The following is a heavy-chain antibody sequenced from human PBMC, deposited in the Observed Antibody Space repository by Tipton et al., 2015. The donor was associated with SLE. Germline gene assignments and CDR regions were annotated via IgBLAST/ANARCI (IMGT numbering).Heavy chain of an antibody. Sequence: TLSLTCTVSGGSISSSSYYWGWIRQPPGKGLEWIGSIYYSGSTYYNPSLKSRVTISVDTSKNQFSLKLSSVTAADTAVYYCARDFGYGSGSYYNEYFQHWGQGTLVTVSS. CDR2: IYYSGST. J-gene: IGHJ1*01. CDR1: GGSISSSSYY. V-gene: IGHV4-39*07. CDR3: ARDFGYGSGSYYNEYFQH. D-gene: IGHD3-10*01.